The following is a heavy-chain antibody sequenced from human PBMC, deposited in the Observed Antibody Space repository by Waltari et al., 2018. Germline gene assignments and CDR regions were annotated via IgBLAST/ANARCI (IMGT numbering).Heavy chain of an antibody. CDR2: TVYDGSHK. J-gene: IGHJ6*02. CDR3: AKPMGTPYYYGMDV. V-gene: IGHV3-30*01. Sequence: QVQLVESGGGVVRPGGSLRISCAASGFSFSSFAMNWVRQAPGNGLEWVATTVYDGSHKYSADSVKGRFTISRDNYNNTLFLQMDSLRREDTAVYYCAKPMGTPYYYGMDVWGQGTAVTVSS. CDR1: GFSFSSFA.